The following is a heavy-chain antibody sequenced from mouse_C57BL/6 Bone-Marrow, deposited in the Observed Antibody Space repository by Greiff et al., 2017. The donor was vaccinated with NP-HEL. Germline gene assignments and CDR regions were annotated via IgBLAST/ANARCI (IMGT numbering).Heavy chain of an antibody. CDR3: ARKDTTVDYAMDY. Sequence: QVQLKESGPGLVQPSQSLSITCTVSGFSLTSYGVHWVRQSPGKGLEWLGVIWSGGSTDYNVAFISRLSISKDNSKSQVFFKMNSLQADDTAIYYCARKDTTVDYAMDYWGQGTSVTVSS. CDR2: IWSGGST. V-gene: IGHV2-2*01. J-gene: IGHJ4*01. D-gene: IGHD1-1*01. CDR1: GFSLTSYG.